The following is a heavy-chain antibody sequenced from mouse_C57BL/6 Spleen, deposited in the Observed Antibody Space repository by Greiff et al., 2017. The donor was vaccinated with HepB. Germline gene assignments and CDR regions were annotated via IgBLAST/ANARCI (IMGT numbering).Heavy chain of an antibody. Sequence: VQLQQSGPELVKPGASVKISCKASGYAFSSSWMNWVKQRPGKGLEWIGRIYPGDGDTNYNGKFKGKATLTADKSSSTAYMQLSSLTSEDSAVYFWARLWRDYWGQGTTLTVSS. D-gene: IGHD1-1*02. V-gene: IGHV1-82*01. CDR3: ARLWRDY. CDR2: IYPGDGDT. CDR1: GYAFSSSW. J-gene: IGHJ2*01.